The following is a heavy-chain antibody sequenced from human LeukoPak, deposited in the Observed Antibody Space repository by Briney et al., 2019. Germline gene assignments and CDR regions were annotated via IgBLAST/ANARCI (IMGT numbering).Heavy chain of an antibody. D-gene: IGHD1-1*01. Sequence: KPSETLSPTCTVSGGSISSYSWAWIRQPAGKGLEWIGRIYTSGSTNSNPSLRGRVTMSLDTSKNQLFLRLRSVTAADTAVYYCVTRPDGRGTGPTENSPFDIWGQGTVVTVSS. V-gene: IGHV4-4*07. J-gene: IGHJ3*02. CDR2: IYTSGST. CDR3: VTRPDGRGTGPTENSPFDI. CDR1: GGSISSYS.